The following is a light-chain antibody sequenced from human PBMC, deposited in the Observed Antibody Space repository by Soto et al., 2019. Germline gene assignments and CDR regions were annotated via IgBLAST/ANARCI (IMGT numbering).Light chain of an antibody. CDR2: GAS. Sequence: ERVLTQSPATLSVSPGERATLSCRASQSVGSNLAWYQQKPGQAPRLLIYGASIRTTGVPVRFSGSGSGTEFTLTISSLQSEDFAVYYWQHYNNLPSFLTFGGGTKVESK. CDR1: QSVGSN. CDR3: QHYNNLPSFLT. V-gene: IGKV3D-15*01. J-gene: IGKJ4*01.